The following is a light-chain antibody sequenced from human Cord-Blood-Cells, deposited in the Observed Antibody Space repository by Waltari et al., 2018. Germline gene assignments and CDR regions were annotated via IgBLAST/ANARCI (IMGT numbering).Light chain of an antibody. CDR1: SSNIGSNY. Sequence: QSVLTQPPSASVTPGQRVTISCSGSSSNIGSNYVYWYQQLPGTAPKLLSYRNKQRPSGVPDRVSGSKSGTSASLAISGLRSEDEADYYCAAWDDSLSGPVWVFGGGTKLTVL. V-gene: IGLV1-47*01. CDR2: RNK. J-gene: IGLJ3*02. CDR3: AAWDDSLSGPVWV.